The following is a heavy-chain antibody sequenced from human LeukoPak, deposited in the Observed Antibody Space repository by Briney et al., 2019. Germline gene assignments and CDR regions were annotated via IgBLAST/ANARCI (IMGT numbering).Heavy chain of an antibody. CDR3: ARPTSSNYAGFFFDF. J-gene: IGHJ4*02. CDR1: GGSFSGYY. D-gene: IGHD4-11*01. CDR2: IYHSGSL. V-gene: IGHV4-34*01. Sequence: SETLSLTCAVYGGSFSGYYWSWIRQPPGKGLEWIGSIYHSGSLYYNPSLRSRVTISVDTSKNQFSLKVNSMTAADTAVYYCARPTSSNYAGFFFDFWSQGTLVTVSS.